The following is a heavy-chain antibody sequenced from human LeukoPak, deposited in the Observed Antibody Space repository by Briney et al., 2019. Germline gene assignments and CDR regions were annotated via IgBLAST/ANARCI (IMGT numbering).Heavy chain of an antibody. CDR1: GGSISSYY. CDR2: IYYSGST. CDR3: AREPYAFDI. V-gene: IGHV4-59*12. Sequence: PSETLSLTCTVSGGSISSYYWSWIRQPPGKGLEWIGYIYYSGSTNYNPSLKSRVTISVDTSKNQFSLNLSSVTAADTAVYYCAREPYAFDIWGQGTMVTVSS. J-gene: IGHJ3*02.